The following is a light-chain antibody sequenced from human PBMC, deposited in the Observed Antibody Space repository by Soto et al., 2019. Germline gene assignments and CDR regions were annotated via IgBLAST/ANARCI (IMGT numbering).Light chain of an antibody. V-gene: IGKV3-15*01. CDR3: QQYNNWPPWT. CDR1: QSINSN. CDR2: GAS. Sequence: EVVMTQSPATLSVSPGERATLSCRASQSINSNLAWYQQKPGQPPRLLIYGASTRATGIPARFGGSGSGTEFTLTISSLQSEDFAVYYCQQYNNWPPWTFGQGTKVEIK. J-gene: IGKJ1*01.